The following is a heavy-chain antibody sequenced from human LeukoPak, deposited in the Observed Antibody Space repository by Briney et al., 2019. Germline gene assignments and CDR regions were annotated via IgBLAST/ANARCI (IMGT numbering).Heavy chain of an antibody. Sequence: SETLSLTCTVSGGSISNSYWSCIRQPPGKGLQWIGYIYYNGITNYNPSLKSRVTISVDTSKNQFSLKLSSVTAADTAVYYCARVVSGWYKYYFDYWGQGTLVTVSS. CDR3: ARVVSGWYKYYFDY. V-gene: IGHV4-59*01. CDR1: GGSISNSY. D-gene: IGHD6-19*01. J-gene: IGHJ4*02. CDR2: IYYNGIT.